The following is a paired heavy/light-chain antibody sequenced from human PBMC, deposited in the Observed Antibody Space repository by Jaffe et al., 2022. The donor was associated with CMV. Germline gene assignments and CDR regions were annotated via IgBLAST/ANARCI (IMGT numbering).Light chain of an antibody. CDR3: QAWEV. Sequence: SYELTQPPSVSVSPGQTASITCSGDKLGDKYACWYQQKPGQSPVLVIYQDSKRPSGIPERFSGSNSGNTATLTISGTQAMDEADYYCQAWEVFGGGTKLTVL. J-gene: IGLJ2*01. CDR1: KLGDKY. V-gene: IGLV3-1*01. CDR2: QDS.
Heavy chain of an antibody. CDR2: IIPILGIA. CDR3: ARDPGWNYGPGDYYMDV. Sequence: QVQLVQSGAEVKKPGSSVKVSCKASGGTFSSYAISWVRQAPGQGLEWMGRIIPILGIANYAQKFQGRVTITADKSTSTAYMELSSLRSEDTAVYYCARDPGWNYGPGDYYMDVWGKGTTVTVSS. D-gene: IGHD1-7*01. CDR1: GGTFSSYA. J-gene: IGHJ6*03. V-gene: IGHV1-69*09.